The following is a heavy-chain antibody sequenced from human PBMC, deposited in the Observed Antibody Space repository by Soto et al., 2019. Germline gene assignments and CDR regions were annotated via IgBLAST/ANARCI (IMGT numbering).Heavy chain of an antibody. Sequence: QVQLVQSGAEVKKPGASVKVSCKASGYTFTSYGISWVRQAPGQGLEWMGWITAYNGNTNYAQKFQGKGTMTTDTSTSTAYMELRSLSSDDTAVYFCARDRDEYTSSSGFDPWGQGTLVTVSS. CDR3: ARDRDEYTSSSGFDP. CDR2: ITAYNGNT. CDR1: GYTFTSYG. V-gene: IGHV1-18*01. J-gene: IGHJ5*02. D-gene: IGHD6-6*01.